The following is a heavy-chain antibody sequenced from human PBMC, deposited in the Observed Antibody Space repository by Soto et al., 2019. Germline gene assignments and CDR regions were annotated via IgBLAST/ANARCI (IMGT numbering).Heavy chain of an antibody. CDR3: ARSPYSVSYLAYFDY. V-gene: IGHV3-30*03. CDR1: GFTFSSYG. J-gene: IGHJ4*02. D-gene: IGHD1-26*01. CDR2: ISYDGSNK. Sequence: QVQLVESGGGVVQPGRSLSLSYAASGFTFSSYGMHWVRQAPGKGLEWVAVISYDGSNKYYADSVKGRFTISRDNSKNTLYLQMNSLRAEDTAVYYCARSPYSVSYLAYFDYWGQGTLVTVSS.